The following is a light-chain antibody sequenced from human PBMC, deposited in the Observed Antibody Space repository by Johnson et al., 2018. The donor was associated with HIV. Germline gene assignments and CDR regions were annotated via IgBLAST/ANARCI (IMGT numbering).Light chain of an antibody. CDR1: RSNIGNNY. CDR2: ENN. V-gene: IGLV1-51*02. J-gene: IGLJ1*01. CDR3: GTWDSSLSAYV. Sequence: QSVLTQPPSVSAAPGQKVTISCSGSRSNIGNNYVSWYQQLPGTAPKLLIYENNKRPSGIPDRFSGSKSGTSATLGITGLQTGDEADYYCGTWDSSLSAYVCGTGTKFTVL.